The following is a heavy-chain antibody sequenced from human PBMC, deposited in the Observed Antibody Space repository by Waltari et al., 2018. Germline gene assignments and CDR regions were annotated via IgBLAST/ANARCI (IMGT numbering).Heavy chain of an antibody. CDR2: IIPILGIA. CDR1: GGTFSSYA. D-gene: IGHD3-3*01. J-gene: IGHJ5*02. V-gene: IGHV1-69*04. CDR3: ARVNYDFWSGFQSINWFDP. Sequence: QVQLVQSGAEVKKPGSSVKVSCKASGGTFSSYAISWVRQAPGQGLEWMGGIIPILGIANYAQKFQGRVTITADESTSTAYMELSSLRSEDTAVYYCARVNYDFWSGFQSINWFDPWGQGTLVTVSS.